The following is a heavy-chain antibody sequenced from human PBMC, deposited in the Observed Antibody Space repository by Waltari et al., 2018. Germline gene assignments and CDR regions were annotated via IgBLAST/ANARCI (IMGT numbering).Heavy chain of an antibody. Sequence: QVQLVESGGAWVSPGGSLSLPCEPSGSPFVSTARTWVRQAPGKGLEWVAFIRYDGSNKYYADSVKGRFTISRDNSKNTLYLQMNSLRAEDTAVYYCAKYGSSGYYYDFDYWGQGTLVTVSS. V-gene: IGHV3-30*02. J-gene: IGHJ4*02. CDR1: GSPFVSTA. D-gene: IGHD3-22*01. CDR3: AKYGSSGYYYDFDY. CDR2: IRYDGSNK.